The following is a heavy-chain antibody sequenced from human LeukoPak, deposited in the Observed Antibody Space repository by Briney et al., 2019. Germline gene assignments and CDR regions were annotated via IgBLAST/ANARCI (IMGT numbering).Heavy chain of an antibody. CDR3: ARTVGYCSGGSCYSAWFDP. D-gene: IGHD2-15*01. J-gene: IGHJ5*02. CDR2: IYYSGST. CDR1: GGSINGYY. Sequence: PSETLSLTCIVSGGSINGYYWSWIRQPPGKGLEWIGYIYYSGSTNYNPSLKSRVTISVDTSKNQFSLKLSSVTAADTAVYYCARTVGYCSGGSCYSAWFDPWGQGTLVTVSS. V-gene: IGHV4-59*01.